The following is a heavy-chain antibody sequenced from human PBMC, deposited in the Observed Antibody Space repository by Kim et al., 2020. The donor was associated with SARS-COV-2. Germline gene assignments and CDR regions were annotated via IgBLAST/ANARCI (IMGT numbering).Heavy chain of an antibody. CDR3: ARGAFYDFWSGYIGGVRAFDI. Sequence: SETLSLTCAVYGGSFSGYYWSWIRQPPGKGLEWIGEINHSGSTNYNPSLKSRVTISVDTSKNQFSLKLSSVTAADTAVYYCARGAFYDFWSGYIGGVRAFDIWGQGTMVTVSS. CDR2: INHSGST. D-gene: IGHD3-3*01. J-gene: IGHJ3*02. CDR1: GGSFSGYY. V-gene: IGHV4-34*01.